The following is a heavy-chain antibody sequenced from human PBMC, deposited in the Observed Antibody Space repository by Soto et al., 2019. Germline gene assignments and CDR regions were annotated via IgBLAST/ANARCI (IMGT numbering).Heavy chain of an antibody. D-gene: IGHD4-17*01. CDR2: IYYDGSNK. Sequence: QVQLVESGGGMVQPGRSLRLSCAASGFAFSAYGMHWVRQAPGKGLEWVAMIYYDGSNKYYADSVKGRFTISRDNYKNTLYLQMSSLRAEDTALYYCARVGGTVTSDYWGQGTLVTVSS. V-gene: IGHV3-33*01. J-gene: IGHJ4*02. CDR3: ARVGGTVTSDY. CDR1: GFAFSAYG.